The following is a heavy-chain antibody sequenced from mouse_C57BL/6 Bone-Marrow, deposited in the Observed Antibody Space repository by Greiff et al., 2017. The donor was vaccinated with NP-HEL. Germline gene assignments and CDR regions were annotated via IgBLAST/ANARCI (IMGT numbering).Heavy chain of an antibody. CDR1: GFTFSNYW. D-gene: IGHD2-1*01. V-gene: IGHV6-3*01. J-gene: IGHJ1*03. CDR3: PIYYGNRYWYFDV. CDR2: IRLKSDNYAT. Sequence: DVKLVESGGGLVQPGGSMKLSCVASGFTFSNYWMNWVRQSPEKGLEWVAQIRLKSDNYATHYAESVKGRFTISRDDSKSSVYLQMNNLRAEDTGIYYCPIYYGNRYWYFDVWGTGTTVTVSS.